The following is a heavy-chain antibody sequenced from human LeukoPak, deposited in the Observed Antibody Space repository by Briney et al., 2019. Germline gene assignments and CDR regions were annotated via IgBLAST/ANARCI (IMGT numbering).Heavy chain of an antibody. D-gene: IGHD3-22*01. V-gene: IGHV3-21*01. Sequence: GGSLRPSCAASGFTFSSYSMNWVRQAPGKGLEWVSSISSSSSYIYYADSVKGRFTISRDNAKNSLYLQMNSLRAEDTAVYYCARLGVYDSSGYYPVDYWGQGTLVTVSS. CDR3: ARLGVYDSSGYYPVDY. CDR2: ISSSSSYI. CDR1: GFTFSSYS. J-gene: IGHJ4*02.